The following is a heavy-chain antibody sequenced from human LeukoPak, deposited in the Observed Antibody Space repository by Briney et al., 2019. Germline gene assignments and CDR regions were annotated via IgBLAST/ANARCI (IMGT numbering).Heavy chain of an antibody. V-gene: IGHV3-48*03. Sequence: PGGSLRLSCAASGFTFSSYEMSWVRQAPGKGPEWVSYISSSGSTIYYADSVKGRFTISRDNAKNSLYLQMNSLRAEDTAVYYCAREGRGTTTSLDSSYFDYWGQGTLVTVSS. CDR1: GFTFSSYE. CDR3: AREGRGTTTSLDSSYFDY. J-gene: IGHJ4*02. D-gene: IGHD1-26*01. CDR2: ISSSGSTI.